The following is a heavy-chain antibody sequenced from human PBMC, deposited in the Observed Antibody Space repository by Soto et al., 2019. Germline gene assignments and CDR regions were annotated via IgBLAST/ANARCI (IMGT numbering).Heavy chain of an antibody. CDR3: ARGREQPPFDY. CDR2: IYHSGST. Sequence: SETLSLTCAVSGGSISSSNWWSWVRQPPGKGLEWIGEIYHSGSTNYNPSLKSRVTISVDTSKNQFSLKLSSVTAADTAVYYCARGREQPPFDYWGQGTLVTVSS. J-gene: IGHJ4*02. V-gene: IGHV4-4*02. CDR1: GGSISSSNW. D-gene: IGHD6-13*01.